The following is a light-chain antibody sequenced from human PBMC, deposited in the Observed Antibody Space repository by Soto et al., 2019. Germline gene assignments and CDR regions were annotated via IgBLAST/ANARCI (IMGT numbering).Light chain of an antibody. CDR2: AAS. CDR3: QQLNSYPQT. J-gene: IGKJ1*01. CDR1: QGISSY. Sequence: IPLTQSPSSLSASVGDRVTITCRASQGISSYLAWYQQKAGKAPKLLIYAASTLQSGVPSRFSGSGSGTDFTLTISSLQPEDFATYYCQQLNSYPQTFGQGTKVEIK. V-gene: IGKV1-9*01.